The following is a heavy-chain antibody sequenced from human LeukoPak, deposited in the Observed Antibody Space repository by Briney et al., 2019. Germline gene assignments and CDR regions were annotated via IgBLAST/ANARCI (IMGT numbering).Heavy chain of an antibody. J-gene: IGHJ4*02. CDR3: ARDRALDYYDSSGYFDY. D-gene: IGHD3-22*01. CDR1: GYTFTGYY. V-gene: IGHV1-2*02. CDR2: INPNSGGT. Sequence: ASVKVSCKASGYTFTGYYMHWVRQAPGQGLEWMGWINPNSGGTNYAQKFQGRVTMTRDMSTSTVYMELSSLRSEDTAVYYCARDRALDYYDSSGYFDYWGQGTLVTVSS.